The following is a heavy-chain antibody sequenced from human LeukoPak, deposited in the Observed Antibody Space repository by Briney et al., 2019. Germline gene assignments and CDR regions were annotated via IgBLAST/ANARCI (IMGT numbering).Heavy chain of an antibody. CDR1: GFLVSDNY. V-gene: IGHV3-53*01. J-gene: IGHJ4*02. CDR3: ARDHWNYHAFDY. Sequence: TGGSLRLSCAASGFLVSDNYMHWLRQAPGEGLEWVSVLYTGGSTYYAASGKGRFTISRDNSKNTLYLQMNSLRVEDTAVYYCARDHWNYHAFDYWGQGTLVTVSS. D-gene: IGHD1-7*01. CDR2: LYTGGST.